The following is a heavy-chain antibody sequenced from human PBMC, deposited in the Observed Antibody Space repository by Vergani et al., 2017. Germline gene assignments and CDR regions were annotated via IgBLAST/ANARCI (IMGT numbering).Heavy chain of an antibody. CDR2: IGTAGDT. CDR1: GFTFSSYD. V-gene: IGHV3-13*01. D-gene: IGHD2-8*01. CDR3: AKTTIVLMVYAPES. Sequence: EVQLVESGGGLVQPGGSLRLSCAASGFTFSSYDMHWVRQATGKGLEWVSAIGTAGDTYYPGSVKGRFTISKENAKNSLYLQMNSLRAGDTAVYYCAKTTIVLMVYAPESWGQGTLVTVSS. J-gene: IGHJ5*02.